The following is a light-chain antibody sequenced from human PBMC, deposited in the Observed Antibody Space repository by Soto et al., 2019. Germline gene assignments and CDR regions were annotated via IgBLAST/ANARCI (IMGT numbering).Light chain of an antibody. J-gene: IGKJ1*01. CDR2: AAS. CDR1: QGISND. V-gene: IGKV1-27*01. Sequence: DIQMTQSPPSLSASVGDRVTITCWASQGISNDLVWYQQKPGKVPKLLIYAASTLQSGVPSRFSGSGSGTDFTLTISSLQPEDVATYYCQKYRSWTFGQGTKVEIK. CDR3: QKYRSWT.